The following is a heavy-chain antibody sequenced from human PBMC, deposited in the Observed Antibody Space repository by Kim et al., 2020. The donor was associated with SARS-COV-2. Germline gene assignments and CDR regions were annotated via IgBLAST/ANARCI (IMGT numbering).Heavy chain of an antibody. J-gene: IGHJ4*02. CDR1: GGSISSGGYY. CDR3: ARDIDYGDYGLGY. CDR2: IYYSGST. D-gene: IGHD4-17*01. Sequence: SETLSLTCTVSGGSISSGGYYWSWIRQHPGKGLEWIGYIYYSGSTYYNPSLKSRVTISVDTSKNQFSLKLSSVTAADTAVYYCARDIDYGDYGLGYWGQGTLVTVSS. V-gene: IGHV4-31*03.